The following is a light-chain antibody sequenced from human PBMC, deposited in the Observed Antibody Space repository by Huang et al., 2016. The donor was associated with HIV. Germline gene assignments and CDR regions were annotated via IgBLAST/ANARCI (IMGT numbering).Light chain of an antibody. V-gene: IGKV1-39*01. CDR2: ATS. J-gene: IGKJ1*01. CDR1: QTISSY. Sequence: DIQMTQSPSSLSASVGDRVTITCRASQTISSYLNWYQQKPGKAPKLLISATSTLQSGVPSRCSGSGSGTDFTLTISGLQPEDFATYYCQQSYITPPWTFGQGTKVEIK. CDR3: QQSYITPPWT.